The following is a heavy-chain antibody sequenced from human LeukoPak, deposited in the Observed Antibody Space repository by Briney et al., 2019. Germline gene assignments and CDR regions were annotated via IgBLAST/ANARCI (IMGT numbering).Heavy chain of an antibody. J-gene: IGHJ6*02. V-gene: IGHV1-69*04. CDR1: GGTFSSYA. CDR2: IIPILVIA. D-gene: IGHD2-15*01. CDR3: ARDLYCSGGSCLTPYYYYGMDV. Sequence: ASVKVSCKASGGTFSSYAISWVRQAPGQGLEWMGRIIPILVIANYAQKFQGRVTITADKSTSTAYMELSSLRSEDTAVYYCARDLYCSGGSCLTPYYYYGMDVWGQGTTVTVSS.